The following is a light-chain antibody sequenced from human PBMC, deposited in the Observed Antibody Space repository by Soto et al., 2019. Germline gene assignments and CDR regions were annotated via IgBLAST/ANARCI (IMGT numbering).Light chain of an antibody. Sequence: DIQMTQSPSSLSASVGDRVTITCQASQDISNYLNWYQQKPGKAPKLLIYDASNLETGVPSRFSGSGAGTDFIFTISSLQPEDIATYYCQQYYYIPPTFDGGTRVEIK. CDR3: QQYYYIPPT. CDR1: QDISNY. CDR2: DAS. J-gene: IGKJ4*01. V-gene: IGKV1-33*01.